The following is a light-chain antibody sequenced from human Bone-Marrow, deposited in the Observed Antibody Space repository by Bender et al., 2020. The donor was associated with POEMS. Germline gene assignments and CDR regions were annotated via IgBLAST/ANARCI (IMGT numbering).Light chain of an antibody. V-gene: IGLV1-44*01. CDR1: SSNFGNNA. CDR2: SNN. CDR3: SSWDDSLNGWV. Sequence: QSALTQPPSASGTPWQSVTISCSGTSSNFGNNAANWYQHVPGTAPKLLIYSNNQRPSGVPDRFSASTSGTSASLAISGLHSDDEADYYCSSWDDSLNGWVFGGGTKLTVL. J-gene: IGLJ3*02.